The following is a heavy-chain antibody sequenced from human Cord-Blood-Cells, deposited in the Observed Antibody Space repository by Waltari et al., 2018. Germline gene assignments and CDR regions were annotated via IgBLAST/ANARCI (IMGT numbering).Heavy chain of an antibody. V-gene: IGHV1-69*06. J-gene: IGHJ4*02. CDR1: GRHFSRYA. CDR3: AVTIFGVVINPSFDY. Sequence: QVQLVQSGAEVKKPGSSVKVSCKASGRHFSRYAISWVRQDPGQGLEGMGGIIPIFGTANYAQKFQGRVTITADKSTSTAYMELSSLRSEDTAVYYCAVTIFGVVINPSFDYWGQGTLVTVSS. CDR2: IIPIFGTA. D-gene: IGHD3-3*01.